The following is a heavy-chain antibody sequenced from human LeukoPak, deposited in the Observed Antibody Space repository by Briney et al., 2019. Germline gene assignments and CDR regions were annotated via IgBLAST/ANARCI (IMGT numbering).Heavy chain of an antibody. CDR2: IYYSGST. J-gene: IGHJ3*02. V-gene: IGHV4-59*01. D-gene: IGHD2-21*02. CDR1: GDSIFNYY. CDR3: AVAYCGGDCRGGAFDI. Sequence: PSETLSLTCTVSGDSIFNYYWSWIRQPPGKGLEWIGYIYYSGSTNYNPSLKSRVTISVDTSKNQFSLKLSSVTAADTAVYYCAVAYCGGDCRGGAFDIWGQGTMVTVSS.